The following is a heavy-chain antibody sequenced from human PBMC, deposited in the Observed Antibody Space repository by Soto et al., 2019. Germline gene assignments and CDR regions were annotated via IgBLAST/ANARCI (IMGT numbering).Heavy chain of an antibody. J-gene: IGHJ4*02. CDR3: TKRLGSTATTYGDS. V-gene: IGHV3-23*01. CDR1: GFTFSSYD. Sequence: GGSLRLSCTASGFTFSSYDMSWGRQAPGKGLEWVSVISDNGGATYYVDSVKGRFTISRDNSRNILYLQMNSLRVEDTAVYYCTKRLGSTATTYGDSWGQGTLVTVSS. CDR2: ISDNGGAT. D-gene: IGHD1-1*01.